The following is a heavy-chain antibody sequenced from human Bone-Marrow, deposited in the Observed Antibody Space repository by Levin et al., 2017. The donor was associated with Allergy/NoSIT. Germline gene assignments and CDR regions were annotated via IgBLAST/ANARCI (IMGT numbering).Heavy chain of an antibody. CDR1: GATSGSYS. D-gene: IGHD3-22*01. CDR2: IIPIHGII. V-gene: IGHV1-69*04. J-gene: IGHJ6*02. Sequence: GGSLRLSCKASGATSGSYSFSWVRQAPGQGLEWMGRIIPIHGIINYAQKFQGRLTITADKSANIAYMELSSLRSEDTAVFYCARDRAGYYDSSGSLRGINYDYGLDLWGQGTTVTVSS. CDR3: ARDRAGYYDSSGSLRGINYDYGLDL.